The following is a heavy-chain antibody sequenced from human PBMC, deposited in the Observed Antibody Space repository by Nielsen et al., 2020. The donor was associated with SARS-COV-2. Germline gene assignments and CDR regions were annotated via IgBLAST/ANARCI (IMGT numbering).Heavy chain of an antibody. CDR3: ARGYGTGYRYSYYYGVDV. J-gene: IGHJ6*02. Sequence: SETLSLTCTVSGGSISSYYWSWIRQPPGKGLEWIGYIYYSGSTNYNPSLRSRVTISLDTSKNQFSLKLSTVTAADAAVYYCARGYGTGYRYSYYYGVDVWAKGPRSPSP. CDR1: GGSISSYY. CDR2: IYYSGST. V-gene: IGHV4-59*08. D-gene: IGHD3/OR15-3a*01.